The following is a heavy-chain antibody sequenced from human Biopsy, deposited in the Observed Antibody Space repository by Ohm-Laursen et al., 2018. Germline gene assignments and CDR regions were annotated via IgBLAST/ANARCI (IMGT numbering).Heavy chain of an antibody. J-gene: IGHJ4*02. CDR2: IGGDNGDT. V-gene: IGHV1-18*01. CDR1: GYTFISFG. D-gene: IGHD3-22*01. CDR3: ARDGKYDSRGY. Sequence: ASVKVSCKASGYTFISFGITWVRQAPGQGLEWVGYIGGDNGDTKYAQKFQGRVTMTTHTSTSTAYMELRSLRSDDTAFYYCARDGKYDSRGYWGPGTLVTVSS.